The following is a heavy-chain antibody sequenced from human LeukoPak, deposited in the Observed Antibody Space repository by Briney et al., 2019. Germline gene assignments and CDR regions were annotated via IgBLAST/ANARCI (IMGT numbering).Heavy chain of an antibody. CDR2: INHSGST. J-gene: IGHJ4*02. D-gene: IGHD1-14*01. CDR3: ARGKPEFDY. Sequence: SETLSLTCAVYGGSFSGYYWSWIRQPPGKGLEWIGEINHSGSTNYNPSLKSRVTISVDTSKSQFSLKLSSVTAADTAVYYCARGKPEFDYWGQGTLVTVSS. V-gene: IGHV4-34*01. CDR1: GGSFSGYY.